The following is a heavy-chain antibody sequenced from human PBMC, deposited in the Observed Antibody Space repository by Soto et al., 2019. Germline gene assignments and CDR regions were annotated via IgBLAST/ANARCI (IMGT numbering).Heavy chain of an antibody. V-gene: IGHV4-30-4*01. CDR2: IYYSGST. CDR3: ARVTGPHSSSAGGLDY. CDR1: GGSISSGDYY. Sequence: SETLSLTCTVSGGSISSGDYYWSWIRQPPGKGLEWIGYIYYSGSTYYNPSLKSRVTISVDTSKNQFSLKLSSVTAADTAVYYCARVTGPHSSSAGGLDYWGQGTLVTVSS. D-gene: IGHD6-6*01. J-gene: IGHJ4*02.